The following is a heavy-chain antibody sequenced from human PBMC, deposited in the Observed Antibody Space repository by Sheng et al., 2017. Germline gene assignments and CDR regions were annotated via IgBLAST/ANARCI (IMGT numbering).Heavy chain of an antibody. V-gene: IGHV3-48*03. Sequence: EVQLVESGGGLVQPGGSLRLSCAASGFTFNSYEMNWVRQAPGKGLEWVSYISSSGSTKYYADSLKGRFTISRDNAKNSLYLQMNSLRAEDTAVYYCASTLDYYESRYRGYWGQGTLVTVSS. CDR3: ASTLDYYESRYRGY. J-gene: IGHJ4*02. CDR1: GFTFNSYE. CDR2: ISSSGSTK. D-gene: IGHD3-22*01.